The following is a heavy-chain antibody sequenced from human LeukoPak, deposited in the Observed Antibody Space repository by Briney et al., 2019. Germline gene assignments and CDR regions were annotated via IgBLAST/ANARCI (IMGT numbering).Heavy chain of an antibody. D-gene: IGHD3-10*01. CDR2: IWYDGSNK. J-gene: IGHJ6*02. Sequence: GGSLRLSCAASGFTFSDYYMSWIRQAPGKGLEWVAVIWYDGSNKYYADSVKGRFTISRDNSKNTLYLQMNSLRAEDTAVYYCARDDYYGSGSSLRPYYYYGMDVWGQGTTVTVSS. CDR3: ARDDYYGSGSSLRPYYYYGMDV. CDR1: GFTFSDYY. V-gene: IGHV3-33*08.